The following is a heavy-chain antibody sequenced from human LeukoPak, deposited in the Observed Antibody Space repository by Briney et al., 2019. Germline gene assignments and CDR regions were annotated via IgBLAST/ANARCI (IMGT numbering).Heavy chain of an antibody. Sequence: PGGSLRLSCAASGFTFSSYGMHWVRQAPGKGLEWVAVISYDGSNKYYADSVRGRFTISRDNSKNTLYLQMNSLRVDDTAVYYCAREYRGGFDYWGQGTLVTVSS. CDR2: ISYDGSNK. J-gene: IGHJ4*02. CDR3: AREYRGGFDY. V-gene: IGHV3-30*03. CDR1: GFTFSSYG. D-gene: IGHD3-10*01.